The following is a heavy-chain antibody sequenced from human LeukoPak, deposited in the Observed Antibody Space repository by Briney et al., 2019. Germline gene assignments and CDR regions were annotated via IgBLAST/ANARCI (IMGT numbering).Heavy chain of an antibody. Sequence: GGSLRLSCAASGFTFSSYGMHWVRQAPGRGLEWVAVIWYDGSNKYYADSVKGRFTISRDNSKNTLYLQMNSLRAEDTAVYYCATENDYGDVYFDYWGQGTLVTVSS. CDR1: GFTFSSYG. J-gene: IGHJ4*02. CDR3: ATENDYGDVYFDY. V-gene: IGHV3-33*01. D-gene: IGHD4-17*01. CDR2: IWYDGSNK.